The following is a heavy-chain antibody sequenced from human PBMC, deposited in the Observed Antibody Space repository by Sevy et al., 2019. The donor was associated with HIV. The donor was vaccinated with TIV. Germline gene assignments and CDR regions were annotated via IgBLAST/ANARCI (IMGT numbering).Heavy chain of an antibody. CDR3: ARDRGYYDFWSGYEYSQH. J-gene: IGHJ1*01. D-gene: IGHD3-3*01. Sequence: ASVKVSCKASGYTFTSYGISWVRQAPGQGLEWMGWISAYNGNTNYAQKLQGRVTMTTDTSTSTAYMDLGSLRSDDTAVYYCARDRGYYDFWSGYEYSQHWGQGTLVTVSS. CDR2: ISAYNGNT. V-gene: IGHV1-18*01. CDR1: GYTFTSYG.